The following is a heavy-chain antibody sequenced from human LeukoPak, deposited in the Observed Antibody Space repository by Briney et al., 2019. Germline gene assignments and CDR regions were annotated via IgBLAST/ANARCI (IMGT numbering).Heavy chain of an antibody. CDR2: VSNSGDYI. V-gene: IGHV3-21*01. J-gene: IGHJ6*04. CDR3: AELGITMIGGV. Sequence: KPGGSLRLSCAASGFSFSSYRMNWVRQAPGKGLEWVSSVSNSGDYIHYADSVKGRFAISRDNAKNSLYLQMNSLRAEDTAVYYCAELGITMIGGVWGKGTTVTISS. CDR1: GFSFSSYR. D-gene: IGHD3-10*02.